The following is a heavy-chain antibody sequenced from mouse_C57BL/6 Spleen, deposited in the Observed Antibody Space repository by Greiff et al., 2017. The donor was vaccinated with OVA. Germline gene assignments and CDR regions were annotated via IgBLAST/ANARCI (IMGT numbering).Heavy chain of an antibody. D-gene: IGHD1-1*01. CDR1: GYTFTSYW. CDR3: ARKGIYYGSSFLDY. CDR2: IDPSDSYT. Sequence: VQLQQPGAELVMPGASVKLSCKASGYTFTSYWMHWVKQRPGQGLEWIGEIDPSDSYTNYNQKFKGKSTLTVDKSSSTAYMQLSSLTSEDSAVYYCARKGIYYGSSFLDYWGQGTTLTVSS. J-gene: IGHJ2*01. V-gene: IGHV1-69*01.